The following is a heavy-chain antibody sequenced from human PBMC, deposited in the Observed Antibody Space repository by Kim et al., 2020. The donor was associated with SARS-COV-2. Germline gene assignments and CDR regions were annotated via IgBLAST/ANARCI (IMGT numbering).Heavy chain of an antibody. V-gene: IGHV3-9*01. CDR2: ISWNSGSI. J-gene: IGHJ4*02. Sequence: GGSLRLSCAASGFTFDDYAMHWVRQAPGKGLEWVSGISWNSGSIGYADSVKGRFTISRDNAKNSLYLQMNSLRAEDTALYYCAWTGEDFDYWGQGTLVTVSS. D-gene: IGHD3-16*01. CDR3: AWTGEDFDY. CDR1: GFTFDDYA.